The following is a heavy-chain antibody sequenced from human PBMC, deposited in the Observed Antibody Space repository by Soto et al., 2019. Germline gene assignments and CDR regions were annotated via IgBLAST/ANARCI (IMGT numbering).Heavy chain of an antibody. Sequence: QVQLQESGPGLVKPSETLSLTCTVSGGSISSYYWSWIRQPPGKGLEWIGYIYYSGSTNYNPSLKSRPTISGDTSKNQFTLKVSAVTAADTAVYYCARRYGSAFDIWGQGTMVTVSS. CDR3: ARRYGSAFDI. J-gene: IGHJ3*02. CDR2: IYYSGST. D-gene: IGHD3-10*01. V-gene: IGHV4-59*01. CDR1: GGSISSYY.